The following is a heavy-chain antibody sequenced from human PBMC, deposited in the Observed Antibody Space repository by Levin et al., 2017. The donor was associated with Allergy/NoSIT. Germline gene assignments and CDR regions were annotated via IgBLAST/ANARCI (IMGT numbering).Heavy chain of an antibody. D-gene: IGHD3-22*01. J-gene: IGHJ6*02. CDR3: ARHIDGSGYYYYYYGMDV. V-gene: IGHV4-39*01. CDR1: GGSISSSSYY. CDR2: IYYSGST. Sequence: PSETLSLTCTVSGGSISSSSYYWGWIRQPPGTGLEWIGSIYYSGSTYYNPSLKSRVTISVDTSKNQFSLKLSSVTAADTAVYYCARHIDGSGYYYYYYGMDVWGQGTTVTVSS.